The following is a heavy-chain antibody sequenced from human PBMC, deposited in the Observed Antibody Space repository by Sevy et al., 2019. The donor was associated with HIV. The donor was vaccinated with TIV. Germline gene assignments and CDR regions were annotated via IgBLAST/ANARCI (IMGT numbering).Heavy chain of an antibody. CDR2: INHSGST. Sequence: SETLSLTCAVYGGSFSGYYWSWIRQPPGKGLEWIGEINHSGSTNYNPSLKSRVTISVDTSKNQFSLKLSSVTAADTAVYYCARGRSGESGGSGSHYPPYYYGMDVWGQGTTVTVSS. D-gene: IGHD3-10*01. CDR1: GGSFSGYY. V-gene: IGHV4-34*01. CDR3: ARGRSGESGGSGSHYPPYYYGMDV. J-gene: IGHJ6*02.